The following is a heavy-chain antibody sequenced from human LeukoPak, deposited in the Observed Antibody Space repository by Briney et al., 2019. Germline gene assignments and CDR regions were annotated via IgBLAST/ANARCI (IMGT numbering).Heavy chain of an antibody. Sequence: GGSLRLSCAASEFSVGSNYMTWVRQAPGKGLEWVSLIYSGGSTYYADSVKGRFTISRDNSKKTLYLQMNSLRAEDTAVYYCAKDMDHDYDDYGFDYWGQGTPVTVSS. J-gene: IGHJ4*02. V-gene: IGHV3-66*01. D-gene: IGHD4-17*01. CDR1: EFSVGSNY. CDR3: AKDMDHDYDDYGFDY. CDR2: IYSGGST.